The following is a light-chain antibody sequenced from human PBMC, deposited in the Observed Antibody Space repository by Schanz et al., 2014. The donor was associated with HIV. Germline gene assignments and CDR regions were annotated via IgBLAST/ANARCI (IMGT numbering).Light chain of an antibody. CDR3: QQYKTEPWT. CDR1: QGISSY. CDR2: AAS. V-gene: IGKV1-9*01. Sequence: DIPLTQSPSFLSASVGDRVTITCRASQGISSYLAWFQQTPGKAPKLLIYAASTLQSGVPSRFSGSGSGTEFTLTISSLQSDDSSTYFCQQYKTEPWTFGQGTKVEVK. J-gene: IGKJ1*01.